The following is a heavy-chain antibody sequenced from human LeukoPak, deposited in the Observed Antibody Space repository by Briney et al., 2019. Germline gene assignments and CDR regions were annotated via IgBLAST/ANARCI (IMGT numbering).Heavy chain of an antibody. Sequence: GGSLRRSCAASGFTFSSYAMSWVRQAPGKGLEWVSAISGSGGSTYYADSVKGRFTISRDNSKNTLYLQMNSLRAEDTAVYYCAKRYYYGSGSYYNEALAFDYWGQGTLVTVSS. J-gene: IGHJ4*02. V-gene: IGHV3-23*01. CDR1: GFTFSSYA. CDR3: AKRYYYGSGSYYNEALAFDY. D-gene: IGHD3-10*01. CDR2: ISGSGGST.